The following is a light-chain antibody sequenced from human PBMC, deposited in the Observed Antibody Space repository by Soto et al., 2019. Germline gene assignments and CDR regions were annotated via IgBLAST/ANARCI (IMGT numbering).Light chain of an antibody. CDR2: EVI. CDR1: SSDVGSSNY. CDR3: SSFAGNSNLDV. V-gene: IGLV2-8*01. J-gene: IGLJ1*01. Sequence: QSVLTQPPSASGSPGESVTISCTGTSSDVGSSNYVSWYQQHPGKAPKLVIYEVIQRPSGVPDRFSGSKSGNTASLTVSGLQAEDEADYYCSSFAGNSNLDVFGTGTKVTVL.